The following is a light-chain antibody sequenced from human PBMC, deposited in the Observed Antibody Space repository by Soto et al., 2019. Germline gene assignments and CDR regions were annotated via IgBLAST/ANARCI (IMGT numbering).Light chain of an antibody. Sequence: QSALTQPASVSASPGQSITITCTGTSTDIGGYNYVSWYQKYQGTAPKVIIFEVTNRPSGVSDRFVGSKSGNTASLTISGLQAEDEADYYCHSYTTRSTGVLGGGTKLTVL. CDR3: HSYTTRSTGV. V-gene: IGLV2-14*03. CDR2: EVT. J-gene: IGLJ3*02. CDR1: STDIGGYNY.